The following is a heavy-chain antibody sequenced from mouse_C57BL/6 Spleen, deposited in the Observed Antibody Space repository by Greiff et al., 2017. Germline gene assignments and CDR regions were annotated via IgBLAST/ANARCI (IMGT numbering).Heavy chain of an antibody. Sequence: EVQLQQSGPELVKPGASVKISCKASGYSFTDYNMNWVKQSNGKSLEWIGVINPNYGTTSYNQKFKGKATLTVDQSSSTAYMQLNSLTSEDSAVYYCARRGEKHYDYDFFAYWGQGTLVTVSA. J-gene: IGHJ3*01. CDR2: INPNYGTT. D-gene: IGHD2-4*01. CDR3: ARRGEKHYDYDFFAY. CDR1: GYSFTDYN. V-gene: IGHV1-39*01.